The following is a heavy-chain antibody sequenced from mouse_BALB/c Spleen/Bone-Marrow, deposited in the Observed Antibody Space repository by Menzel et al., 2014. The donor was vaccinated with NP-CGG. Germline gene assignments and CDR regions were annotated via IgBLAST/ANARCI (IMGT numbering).Heavy chain of an antibody. V-gene: IGHV5-6-5*01. CDR1: GFTFSSYA. J-gene: IGHJ4*01. CDR2: ISSGSST. Sequence: DVKLVESGGGLVKPGGSLKLSCAASGFTFSSYAMSWVRQTPEKRLGWVASISSGSSTYYPDSVKGRFTISRDNARNILYLQMSSLRSEDTAMYYCARGRTRGYTMDYWGQGTSVTVSS. CDR3: ARGRTRGYTMDY.